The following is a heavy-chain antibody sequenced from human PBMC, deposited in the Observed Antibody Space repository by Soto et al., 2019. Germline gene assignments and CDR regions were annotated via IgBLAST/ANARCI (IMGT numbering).Heavy chain of an antibody. D-gene: IGHD7-27*01. CDR3: AKWRGDGYFDL. Sequence: EVQLLESGGGLVQPGGSLRLSCAASGFIFSNFVMSWVRRAPGKGLEWVSAIGGTSGSTYYADSVKGRFTISRDNSKITLSLQMNSLRAEDTVVYYCAKWRGDGYFDLWGRGTLVTVSS. CDR1: GFIFSNFV. J-gene: IGHJ2*01. CDR2: IGGTSGST. V-gene: IGHV3-23*01.